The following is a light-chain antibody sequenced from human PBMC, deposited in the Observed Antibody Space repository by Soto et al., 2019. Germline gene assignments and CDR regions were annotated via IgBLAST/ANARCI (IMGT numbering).Light chain of an antibody. Sequence: QSVLTQPASVSGSPGQSITISCTGTSSDVGSYNLVSWYQQHPGKAPKLMIYEGSKRPSGVSNRFSGSKSGNTASLTISGLQAEDGADYYCCSYAGSSTLEVFGGGTKLTVL. CDR1: SSDVGSYNL. CDR2: EGS. J-gene: IGLJ2*01. CDR3: CSYAGSSTLEV. V-gene: IGLV2-23*01.